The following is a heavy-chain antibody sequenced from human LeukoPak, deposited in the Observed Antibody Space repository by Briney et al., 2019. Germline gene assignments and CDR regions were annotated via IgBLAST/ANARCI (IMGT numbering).Heavy chain of an antibody. D-gene: IGHD4/OR15-4a*01. CDR2: INPNSGGT. CDR1: GYTFTGYY. Sequence: ASVKVSCKASGYTFTGYYMHWVRQAPGQGREWMGRINPNSGGTNYAQKFQGRVTMTRDTSISTAYMELSRLRSDDTAVYYCASQPAYGGRYYFDYWGQGTLVTVSS. J-gene: IGHJ4*02. CDR3: ASQPAYGGRYYFDY. V-gene: IGHV1-2*06.